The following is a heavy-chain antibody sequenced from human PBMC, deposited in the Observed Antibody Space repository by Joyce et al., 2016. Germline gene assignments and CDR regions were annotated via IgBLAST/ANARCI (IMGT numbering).Heavy chain of an antibody. V-gene: IGHV3-15*01. Sequence: EVQLVESGGGLVKPGGSLRLSCAAAGFTFNNAGMSWVHQAPGKGLEWVGRIKTITEGGTTDYAAPVKGRFTISRDDSENTLYLQMNSLRTEDTAVYYGTTPYTGSRWAFAIWGQGTMVTVSS. D-gene: IGHD1-26*01. CDR3: TTPYTGSRWAFAI. CDR2: IKTITEGGTT. J-gene: IGHJ3*02. CDR1: GFTFNNAG.